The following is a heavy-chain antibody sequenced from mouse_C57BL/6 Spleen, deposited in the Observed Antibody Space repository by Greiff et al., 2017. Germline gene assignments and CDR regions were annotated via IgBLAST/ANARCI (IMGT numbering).Heavy chain of an antibody. Sequence: QVQLQQPGAELARPGASVKLSCKASGYTFTSYGISWVKQRTGQGLEWIGEIYPTSGNTYYNQKFKGKATLTADTSSSTAYMVLRSLSSEDSAVYFCARKGMYDYPYHFDYWGQGTTLTVSS. CDR1: GYTFTSYG. J-gene: IGHJ2*01. V-gene: IGHV1-81*01. CDR2: IYPTSGNT. D-gene: IGHD2-4*01. CDR3: ARKGMYDYPYHFDY.